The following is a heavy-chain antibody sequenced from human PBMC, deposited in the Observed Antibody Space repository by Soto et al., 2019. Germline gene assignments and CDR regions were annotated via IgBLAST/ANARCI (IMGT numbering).Heavy chain of an antibody. CDR2: IYHSGST. D-gene: IGHD3-22*01. J-gene: IGHJ3*02. CDR1: GGSISSSNW. Sequence: SETLSLTCAVSGGSISSSNWWSWVRQPPGKGLEWIGEIYHSGSTNYNPSLKSRVTISVDKSKNQFSLKLSSVTAADTAVYYCARDKGYYYDSSSAFDIWRQGTMVTVSS. CDR3: ARDKGYYYDSSSAFDI. V-gene: IGHV4-4*02.